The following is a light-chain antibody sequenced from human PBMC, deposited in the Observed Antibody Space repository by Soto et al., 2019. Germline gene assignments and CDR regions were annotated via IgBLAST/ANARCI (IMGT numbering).Light chain of an antibody. CDR3: QHSYITPYT. Sequence: DIQMTQSPSSLSVSVGDRVTITCRASQNIAGYLNWYQQKPGKAPNLLIYGSSNLQSGVPSTFSGSGSGTAFTLTISRLQPEDFATYYCQHSYITPYTFGQGTKLEI. CDR2: GSS. V-gene: IGKV1-39*01. J-gene: IGKJ2*01. CDR1: QNIAGY.